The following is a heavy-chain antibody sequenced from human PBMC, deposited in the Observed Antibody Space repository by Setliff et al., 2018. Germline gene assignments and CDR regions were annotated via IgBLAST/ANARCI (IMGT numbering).Heavy chain of an antibody. Sequence: PGGSLRLSCVASGLIFSNNWMSWVRQAPGKGLEWVTNINKDGSERNYVDSVKGRFTISRDNPKNSVYLQMNSLRADDTAVYYCVPQGPGYGNGWWTNWFDPWGQGTLVTVSS. V-gene: IGHV3-7*03. D-gene: IGHD6-19*01. J-gene: IGHJ5*02. CDR1: GLIFSNNW. CDR3: VPQGPGYGNGWWTNWFDP. CDR2: INKDGSER.